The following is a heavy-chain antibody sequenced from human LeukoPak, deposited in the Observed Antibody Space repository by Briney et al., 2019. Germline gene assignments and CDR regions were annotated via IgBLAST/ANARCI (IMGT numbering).Heavy chain of an antibody. V-gene: IGHV3-23*01. CDR2: ISGSGGST. D-gene: IGHD5-18*01. J-gene: IGHJ6*02. CDR3: AKIKGGYSYGSLDYYYYGIGV. CDR1: GFTFSSYA. Sequence: PGGSLRLSCAASGFTFSSYAMSWVRQAPGKGLEWVSAISGSGGSTYYADSVKGRFTISRDNSKNTLYLQMNSLRAEDTAVYYCAKIKGGYSYGSLDYYYYGIGVWGQGTTVTASS.